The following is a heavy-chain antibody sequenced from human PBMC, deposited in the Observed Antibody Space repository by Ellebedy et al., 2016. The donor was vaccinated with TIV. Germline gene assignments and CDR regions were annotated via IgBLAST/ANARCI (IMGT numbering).Heavy chain of an antibody. Sequence: SETLSLTXTVSGGSISSGGYYWSWIRQHPGKGLEWIGYIYYSGSTYYNPSLKSRVTISVDTSKNQFSLKLSSVTAADTAVYYCARAGGYSGYDESYYFDYWGQGTLVTVSS. CDR1: GGSISSGGYY. J-gene: IGHJ4*02. D-gene: IGHD5-12*01. CDR3: ARAGGYSGYDESYYFDY. CDR2: IYYSGST. V-gene: IGHV4-31*03.